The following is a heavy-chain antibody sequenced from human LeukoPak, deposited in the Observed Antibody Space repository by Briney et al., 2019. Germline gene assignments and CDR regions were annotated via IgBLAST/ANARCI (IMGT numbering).Heavy chain of an antibody. CDR1: GFTFSSYW. CDR3: ARDSPPYDYGDFLDY. Sequence: PGGSLRLSCAASGFTFSSYWMHWVRQAPGKGLVWVSRINSDGSSTSYADSVKGRFTISRDNSKNTLYLQMNSLRAEDTAVYYCARDSPPYDYGDFLDYWGQGTLVTVSS. J-gene: IGHJ4*02. D-gene: IGHD4-17*01. V-gene: IGHV3-74*01. CDR2: INSDGSST.